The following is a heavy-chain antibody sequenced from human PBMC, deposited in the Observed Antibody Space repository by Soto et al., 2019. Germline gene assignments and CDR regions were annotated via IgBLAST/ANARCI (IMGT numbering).Heavy chain of an antibody. Sequence: EVQLLESGGGLVQPGGSLRLSCAASGFTFSSYAMSWVRQAPGKGLEWVSAISGSGGSTYYADSVKGRFTISRDNSKNTLYLQMNSLRAEDTAVYYCAKGIPYNWNYGGWFDPWGQGTLVTVSS. D-gene: IGHD1-7*01. CDR2: ISGSGGST. CDR1: GFTFSSYA. CDR3: AKGIPYNWNYGGWFDP. J-gene: IGHJ5*02. V-gene: IGHV3-23*01.